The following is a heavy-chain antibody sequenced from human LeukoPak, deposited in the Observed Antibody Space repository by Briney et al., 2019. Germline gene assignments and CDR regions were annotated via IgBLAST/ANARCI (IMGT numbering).Heavy chain of an antibody. CDR2: IHHSGNT. D-gene: IGHD3-10*01. CDR1: GGSLSTYY. CDR3: ARHSGYYASDP. V-gene: IGHV4-59*08. J-gene: IGHJ5*02. Sequence: SETLSLTCTVSGGSLSTYYWSWIRQPPGEGLEWIGYIHHSGNTNYNPSLKSRVTTSVDTSKNQFSLKLSSVTAADTAVYYCARHSGYYASDPWGQGTLVTVSS.